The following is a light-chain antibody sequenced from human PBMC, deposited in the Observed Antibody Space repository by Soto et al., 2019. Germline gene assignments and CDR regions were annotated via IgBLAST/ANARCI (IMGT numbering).Light chain of an antibody. CDR1: QDIRNY. CDR3: QQYDNPYT. Sequence: IQMTQSPSSLSASVGDRVTITCQASQDIRNYLNWYQQRPGKAPKLLIYDASNLDTVVPSRFSGSGSGTEFTFTISSLQPEDIATYYCQQYDNPYTFGQGTRLEIK. J-gene: IGKJ5*01. CDR2: DAS. V-gene: IGKV1-33*01.